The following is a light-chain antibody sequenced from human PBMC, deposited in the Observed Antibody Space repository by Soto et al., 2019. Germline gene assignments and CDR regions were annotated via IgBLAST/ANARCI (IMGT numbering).Light chain of an antibody. V-gene: IGKV3-15*01. CDR3: QQSYRWPYT. J-gene: IGKJ2*01. CDR2: GAS. CDR1: QSVSSN. Sequence: IVMTQSPATLSVSPGERATLSCRASQSVSSNLAWYQHQPGQAPRLLFYGASTRAAGIPARFSGGGSGTDLTLTISGLQSEDFAVYYWQQSYRWPYTIGQGTKLESK.